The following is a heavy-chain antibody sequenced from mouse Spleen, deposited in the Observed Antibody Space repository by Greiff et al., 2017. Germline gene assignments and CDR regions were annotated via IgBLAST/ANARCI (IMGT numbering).Heavy chain of an antibody. V-gene: IGHV1-4*01. CDR2: INPSSGYT. CDR3: TSGALNAGDY. Sequence: QVQLQQSGAELARPGASVKMSCKASGYTFTSYTMHWVKQRPGQGLEWIGYINPSSGYTKYNQKFKDKATLTADKSSSTAYMQLSSLTSEDSAVYYCTSGALNAGDYWGQGTSVTVSS. J-gene: IGHJ4*01. CDR1: GYTFTSYT.